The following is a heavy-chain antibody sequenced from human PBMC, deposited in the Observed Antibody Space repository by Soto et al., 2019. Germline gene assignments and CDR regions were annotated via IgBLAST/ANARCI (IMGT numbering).Heavy chain of an antibody. CDR2: VSVHYGET. CDR3: ARHPVRVRGGTYAFDP. Sequence: SETLSLTCTVSSVSISSDLYYWGWIRQTPGKGLEWIGSVSVHYGETYYNPSLQSRVTISVDRSKNQFSLRLTSLIAADTSLYYCARHPVRVRGGTYAFDPWGQGTLVPVSS. V-gene: IGHV4-39*01. D-gene: IGHD2-15*01. CDR1: SVSISSDLYY. J-gene: IGHJ5*02.